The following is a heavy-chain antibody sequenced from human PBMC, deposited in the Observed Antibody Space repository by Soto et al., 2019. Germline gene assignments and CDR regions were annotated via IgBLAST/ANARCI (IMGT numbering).Heavy chain of an antibody. CDR1: GYSFASYW. Sequence: PGESLKISCKGSGYSFASYWISWVRQMPGKGLEWMGRIDPSDSYTNYSPSFQGHVTISADKSISTAYLQWSSLKASDTAMYYCARFFGDGSGSYYTNAFDIWGQGTMVTVSS. V-gene: IGHV5-10-1*01. J-gene: IGHJ3*02. CDR2: IDPSDSYT. CDR3: ARFFGDGSGSYYTNAFDI. D-gene: IGHD3-10*01.